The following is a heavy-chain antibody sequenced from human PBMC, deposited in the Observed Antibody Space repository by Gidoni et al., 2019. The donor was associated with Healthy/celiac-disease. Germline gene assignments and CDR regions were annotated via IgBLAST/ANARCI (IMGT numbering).Heavy chain of an antibody. CDR1: GFTFDDYA. D-gene: IGHD3-3*01. Sequence: EVQLVESGGGLVQPGRSLRLSCAASGFTFDDYAMHWVRQAPGKGLEWVSGISWNSGSIGYADSVKGRFTIARDNAKNSLYLQMNSLRAEDTALYYCAKDIGRFPEGGWFDPWGQGTLVTVSS. J-gene: IGHJ5*02. CDR2: ISWNSGSI. CDR3: AKDIGRFPEGGWFDP. V-gene: IGHV3-9*01.